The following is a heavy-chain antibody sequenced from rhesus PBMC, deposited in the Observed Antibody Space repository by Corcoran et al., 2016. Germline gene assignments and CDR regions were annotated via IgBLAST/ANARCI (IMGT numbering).Heavy chain of an antibody. D-gene: IGHD6-13*01. CDR3: AGHIAAGLAFDF. CDR1: GYSISSGYD. V-gene: IGHV4-76*01. J-gene: IGHJ3*01. Sequence: QVQLQESGPGVVKPSETLSLTCAVSGYSISSGYDWSWIRQPPGKGLEWIGYIYGSSGSTNYNPSLKNRGTISKDTSKNQFSLKLSSVTAADTAVYYCAGHIAAGLAFDFWGQGLRVTVSS. CDR2: IYGSSGST.